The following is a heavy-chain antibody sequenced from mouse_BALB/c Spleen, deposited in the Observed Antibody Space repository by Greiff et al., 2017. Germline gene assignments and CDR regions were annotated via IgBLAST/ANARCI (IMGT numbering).Heavy chain of an antibody. CDR3: ARVHYYGFAY. CDR1: GFNIKDYY. Sequence: EVQGVESGAELVRPGALVKLSCKASGFNIKDYYMHWVKQRPEQGLEWIGWIDPENGNTIYDPKFQGKASITADTSSNTAYLQLSSLTSEDTAVYYCARVHYYGFAYWGQGTLVTVSA. V-gene: IGHV14-1*02. CDR2: IDPENGNT. J-gene: IGHJ3*01. D-gene: IGHD1-2*01.